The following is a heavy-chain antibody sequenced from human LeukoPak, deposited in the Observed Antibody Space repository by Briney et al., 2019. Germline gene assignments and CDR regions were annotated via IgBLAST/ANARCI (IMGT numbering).Heavy chain of an antibody. J-gene: IGHJ6*02. CDR1: GGTFSSYA. CDR3: ARGPVSYYYYGMDV. CDR2: IIPIFGTA. D-gene: IGHD1-14*01. Sequence: SVKVSCKASGGTFSSYAISWVRQAPGQGLGWMGGIIPIFGTANYAQKFQGRVTITADESTSTAYMELSSLRSEDTAVYYCARGPVSYYYYGMDVWGQGTTVTVSS. V-gene: IGHV1-69*13.